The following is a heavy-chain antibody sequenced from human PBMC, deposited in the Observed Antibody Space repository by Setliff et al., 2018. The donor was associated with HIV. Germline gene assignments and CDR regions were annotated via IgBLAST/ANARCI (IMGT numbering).Heavy chain of an antibody. Sequence: KTSETLSLTCAVSGYSISSGYYWGWIRQPPGKGLEWIGNIYHSGSTYYNPSLKGRVTISVDTSKNQFSLKLRSVTAADTAVYYCARSRGPWDSSHEPGSSWFDHWGQGTLVTVSS. V-gene: IGHV4-38-2*01. CDR2: IYHSGST. D-gene: IGHD6-13*01. CDR3: ARSRGPWDSSHEPGSSWFDH. J-gene: IGHJ5*02. CDR1: GYSISSGYY.